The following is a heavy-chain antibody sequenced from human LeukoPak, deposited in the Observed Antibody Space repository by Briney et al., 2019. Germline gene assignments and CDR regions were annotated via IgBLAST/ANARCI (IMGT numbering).Heavy chain of an antibody. CDR1: GGSISSYY. D-gene: IGHD1-26*01. J-gene: IGHJ4*02. CDR3: ARIRKREGEDY. V-gene: IGHV4-59*12. Sequence: PSETLSLTCTVSGGSISSYYWSWLRQPPGKGLEWIGYIYYSGSTNYNPSLKSRVTISVDTSKNQFSLKLSSVTAADTAVYYCARIRKREGEDYWGQGILVTVSS. CDR2: IYYSGST.